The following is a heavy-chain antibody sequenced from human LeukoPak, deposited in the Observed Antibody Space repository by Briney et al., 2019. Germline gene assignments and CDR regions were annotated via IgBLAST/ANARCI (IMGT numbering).Heavy chain of an antibody. CDR1: GYSFISYY. CDR2: INPGGGST. CDR3: ARGGGYNYGYPIDY. D-gene: IGHD5-18*01. J-gene: IGHJ4*02. V-gene: IGHV1-46*01. Sequence: VASVTVSCKASGYSFISYYIHWVRQAPGQGLEWMGIINPGGGSTIFAQKFQGRVTMTRDTSTSTVYMELGSLRSEDTAVYYCARGGGYNYGYPIDYWGQGTLVSVSS.